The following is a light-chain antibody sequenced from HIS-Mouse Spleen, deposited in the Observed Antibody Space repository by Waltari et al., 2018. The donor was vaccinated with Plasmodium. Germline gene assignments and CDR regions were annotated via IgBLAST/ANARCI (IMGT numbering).Light chain of an antibody. CDR2: DNN. V-gene: IGLV1-51*01. CDR1: RPIIANTY. CDR3: GTWDSSLSAGVV. Sequence: QSLFPPQSSVPAAPGQYVSFSCTGSRPIIANTYLPWSQQLPGTAPKLPIYDNNKRPSGIPDRFSGSKSGTSATLGITGRQTGDEADYYCGTWDSSLSAGVVFGGGTKLTVL. J-gene: IGLJ2*01.